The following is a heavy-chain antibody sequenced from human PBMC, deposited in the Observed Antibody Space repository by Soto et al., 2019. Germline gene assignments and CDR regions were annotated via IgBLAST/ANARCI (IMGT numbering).Heavy chain of an antibody. CDR3: ARTLAAAGPSRFDY. CDR2: IYYSGST. D-gene: IGHD6-13*01. CDR1: GGSISSSSYY. J-gene: IGHJ4*02. V-gene: IGHV4-39*01. Sequence: QLQLQESGPGLVKPSETLSLTCTVSGGSISSSSYYWGWIRQPPGKGLEWIGSIYYSGSTYYNPSLKSRVTISVDTSKNQFSLKLSSVTAADTAVYYCARTLAAAGPSRFDYWGQGTLVTVSS.